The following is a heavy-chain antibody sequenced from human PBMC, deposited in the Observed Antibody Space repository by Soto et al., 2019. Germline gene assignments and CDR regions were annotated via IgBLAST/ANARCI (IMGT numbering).Heavy chain of an antibody. CDR2: ISSSTSYI. CDR1: GFTFSSYS. V-gene: IGHV3-21*01. J-gene: IGHJ4*02. CDR3: AVVEMATITGADY. D-gene: IGHD5-12*01. Sequence: EVQLVESGGGLVKPGGSLRLSCAASGFTFSSYSMNWLRQAPGTGLEWVSSISSSTSYIYYADSVKSRFTISRDNANNSRYLQINSLSSEDTAVYYCAVVEMATITGADYWGQVTLVTVSS.